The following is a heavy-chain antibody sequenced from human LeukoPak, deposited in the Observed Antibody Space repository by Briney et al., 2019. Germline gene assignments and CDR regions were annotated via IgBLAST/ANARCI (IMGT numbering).Heavy chain of an antibody. CDR2: ISHDGYRT. CDR3: ARDLEGYCSSTSCYSAVDY. CDR1: GFTFSSYA. Sequence: GGSLRLSCAASGFTFSSYAMSWVRQAPGKGLEWVSAISHDGYRTHYSDSVKGRFTISRDDSKNTLYLQMNSLRAEDTAVYYCARDLEGYCSSTSCYSAVDYWGQGTLVTVSS. V-gene: IGHV3-23*01. D-gene: IGHD2-2*01. J-gene: IGHJ4*02.